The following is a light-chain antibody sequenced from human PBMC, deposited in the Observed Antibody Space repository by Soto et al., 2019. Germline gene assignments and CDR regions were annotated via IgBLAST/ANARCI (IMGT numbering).Light chain of an antibody. J-gene: IGKJ1*01. CDR3: QQYGSSGT. CDR1: QSVSNNY. CDR2: GAS. Sequence: EIALTQSPGTLSLSPGERATLSCRASQSVSNNYLAWYQQKPGQAPRLLIYGASNSATGIPDRFSGSGSGTDLTLISRRLEDEDFAVYYCQQYGSSGTFGQGTKVEIK. V-gene: IGKV3-20*01.